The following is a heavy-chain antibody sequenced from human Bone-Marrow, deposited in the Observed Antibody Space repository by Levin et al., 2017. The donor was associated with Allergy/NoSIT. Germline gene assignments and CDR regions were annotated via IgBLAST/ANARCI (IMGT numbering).Heavy chain of an antibody. CDR2: ISGDTDRV. CDR3: TKDLESGTTSFLNFDD. J-gene: IGHJ4*02. CDR1: GFTFEDYA. D-gene: IGHD1-1*01. V-gene: IGHV3-9*01. Sequence: SLKISCVGSGFTFEDYAMHWVRKAPGKGLEWVSGISGDTDRVAYAESVKGRFTISRDNAKNSLYLYMNSLRSEDTAFYYCTKDLESGTTSFLNFDDWGQGTLVTVSS.